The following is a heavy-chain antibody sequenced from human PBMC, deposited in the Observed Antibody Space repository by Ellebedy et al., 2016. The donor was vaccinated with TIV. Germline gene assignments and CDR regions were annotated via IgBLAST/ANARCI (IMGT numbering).Heavy chain of an antibody. D-gene: IGHD3-10*01. CDR3: AKDGGSGSYSSLGLYYFDY. CDR2: ISWNSGTI. CDR1: GFTFHDYA. Sequence: SLKISXAASGFTFHDYAIHWVRQRPGKGLEWVSGISWNSGTIGYADSVKGRFAISRDNAKNSLYLQMNSLRTEDTALYYCAKDGGSGSYSSLGLYYFDYWGQGTLVTVSS. V-gene: IGHV3-9*01. J-gene: IGHJ4*02.